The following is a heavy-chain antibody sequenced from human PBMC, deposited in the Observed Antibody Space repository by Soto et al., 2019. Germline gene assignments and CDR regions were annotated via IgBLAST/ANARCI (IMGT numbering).Heavy chain of an antibody. CDR2: IYHSGST. CDR1: GGSISSTNW. D-gene: IGHD6-13*01. CDR3: MTRIAGLSIMRYDH. J-gene: IGHJ5*02. V-gene: IGHV4-4*02. Sequence: SETLSLTCAVSGGSISSTNWWSWVRQPPGKGLEWIGEIYHSGSTNYNPSLKSRVTMSVDKSKNQFSLKLSSVTAADTAGYYWMTRIAGLSIMRYDHWGQGTLVT.